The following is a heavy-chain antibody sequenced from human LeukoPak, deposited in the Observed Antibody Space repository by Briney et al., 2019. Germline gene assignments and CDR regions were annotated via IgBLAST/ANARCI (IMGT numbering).Heavy chain of an antibody. V-gene: IGHV7-4-1*02. J-gene: IGHJ3*02. CDR1: GYSFTSYA. Sequence: ASVKVSCKASGYSFTSYAMDWVRQAPGQGLEWMGWINTNTGNPTYAQGFTGRFVFSLDTSVSTVYLQISSLKAEDSAVYHCASRGRDGDKTRRAFDIWGQGTMVTVSS. CDR2: INTNTGNP. D-gene: IGHD4-17*01. CDR3: ASRGRDGDKTRRAFDI.